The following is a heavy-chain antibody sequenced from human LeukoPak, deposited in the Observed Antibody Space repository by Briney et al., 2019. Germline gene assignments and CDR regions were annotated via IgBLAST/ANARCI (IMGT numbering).Heavy chain of an antibody. CDR1: GYTFSPYW. D-gene: IGHD3-10*02. J-gene: IGHJ4*02. Sequence: AGGSLRLSCVASGYTFSPYWMSWVRQTPGKGLEWVASISDGGSATYYVDSVRGRFTISRDDAKNSLFLQMNGLRADDTDVYYCTRENYVPDSWGQGTLVTVSS. CDR2: ISDGGSAT. CDR3: TRENYVPDS. V-gene: IGHV3-7*03.